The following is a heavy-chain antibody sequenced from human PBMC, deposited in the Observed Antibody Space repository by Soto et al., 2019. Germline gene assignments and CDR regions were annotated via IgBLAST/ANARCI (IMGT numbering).Heavy chain of an antibody. Sequence: QVQLVQSGAEVKKPGSSVKVSCKASGGTFSSYTISWVRQAPGQGLEWMGRIIPILGIANYAQKFQGRVTITSDKSTSTAYMELSSLRSADTAVYYCARETDGGNYEDYWGQGTLVTVSS. V-gene: IGHV1-69*08. CDR2: IIPILGIA. D-gene: IGHD3-3*01. CDR3: ARETDGGNYEDY. CDR1: GGTFSSYT. J-gene: IGHJ4*02.